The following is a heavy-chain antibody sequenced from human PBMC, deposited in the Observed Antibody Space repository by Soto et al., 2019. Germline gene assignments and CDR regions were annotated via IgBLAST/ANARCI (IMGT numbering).Heavy chain of an antibody. Sequence: ASVKVSCKASGYTFTSYYMHWVRQAPGQGLEWMGIINPSGGRTSYAQKFQGRVTMTRDTSTSTVYMELSSLRSEDTAVYYCARDRLRDSSGYAIDAFDIWGQGTMVTVSS. V-gene: IGHV1-46*01. CDR1: GYTFTSYY. J-gene: IGHJ3*02. CDR3: ARDRLRDSSGYAIDAFDI. D-gene: IGHD3-22*01. CDR2: INPSGGRT.